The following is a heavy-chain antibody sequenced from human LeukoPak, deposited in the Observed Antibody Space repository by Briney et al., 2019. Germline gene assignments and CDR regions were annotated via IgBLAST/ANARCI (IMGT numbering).Heavy chain of an antibody. J-gene: IGHJ6*02. CDR3: ARRPYSDTSGRLSDV. CDR2: IGSSGSPT. D-gene: IGHD3-22*01. V-gene: IGHV3-48*02. CDR1: GFAFSSYN. Sequence: GGSLRLSCAASGFAFSSYNMNWVRQAPGKGLEWISYIGSSGSPTHYADSVGGRFTISRDNAKNSLYLQMNSLRDEDTAVYFWARRPYSDTSGRLSDVWGQGTTVTASS.